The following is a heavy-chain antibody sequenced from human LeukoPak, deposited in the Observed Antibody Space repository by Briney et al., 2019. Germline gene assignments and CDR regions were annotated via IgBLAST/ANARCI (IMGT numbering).Heavy chain of an antibody. V-gene: IGHV3-11*01. J-gene: IGHJ5*02. CDR3: ARDRTRIAAAGPTPWFDP. D-gene: IGHD6-13*01. CDR2: ISSSGSTI. Sequence: TGGSLRLSCAVSGFTFSDYYMSWIRQAPGKGLEWVSYISSSGSTIYYADSVKGRFTISRDNAKNSLYLQMNSLRAEDTAVYYCARDRTRIAAAGPTPWFDPWGQGTLVTVSS. CDR1: GFTFSDYY.